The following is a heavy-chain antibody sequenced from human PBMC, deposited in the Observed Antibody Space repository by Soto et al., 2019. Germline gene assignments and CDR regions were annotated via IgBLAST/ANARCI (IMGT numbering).Heavy chain of an antibody. CDR3: ARQKADHHGRWFVP. CDR1: GYSFTSYW. CDR2: VDASDSYT. J-gene: IGHJ5*02. Sequence: GEALKISWKGSGYSFTSYWISWVRQMPGKGPEGMGRVDASDSYTNYSPSFPGHVTISADKASSTADLQGSSLKASATPQSYGARQKADHHGRWFVPWGQRTLVTVSS. V-gene: IGHV5-10-1*01.